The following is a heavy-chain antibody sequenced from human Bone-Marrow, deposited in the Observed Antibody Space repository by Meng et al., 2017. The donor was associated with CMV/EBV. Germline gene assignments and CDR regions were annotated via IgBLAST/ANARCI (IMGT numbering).Heavy chain of an antibody. Sequence: GGSLRLSCAASGFTFDDYAMHWVRQVPGKGLEWVSGISRSSGSVGYADSVQGRFTISRDNAKNSLYLQMNSLRTEDTALYYCAKRGGYDGLYYFAYWGPGQRVTGAS. CDR1: GFTFDDYA. V-gene: IGHV3-9*01. J-gene: IGHJ4*02. CDR3: AKRGGYDGLYYFAY. D-gene: IGHD5-12*01. CDR2: ISRSSGSV.